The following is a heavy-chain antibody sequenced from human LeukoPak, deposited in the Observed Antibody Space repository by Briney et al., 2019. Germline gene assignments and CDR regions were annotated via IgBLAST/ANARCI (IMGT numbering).Heavy chain of an antibody. Sequence: PSETLSLTCSVSGGSISSYYWSWIRQPAGKGLEWIGRIYTSGSTNYNPSLKSRVTMSVDTSKNQFSLKLSSVTAADTAVYYCARDGSIFGSDYYYMDVWGKGTTVTVSS. D-gene: IGHD3-3*01. CDR1: GGSISSYY. J-gene: IGHJ6*03. V-gene: IGHV4-4*07. CDR3: ARDGSIFGSDYYYMDV. CDR2: IYTSGST.